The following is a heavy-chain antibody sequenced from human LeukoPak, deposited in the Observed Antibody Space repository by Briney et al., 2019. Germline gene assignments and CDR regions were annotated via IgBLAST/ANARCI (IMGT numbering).Heavy chain of an antibody. CDR1: GFTFDDYG. J-gene: IGHJ5*02. CDR3: AKDDNYIRFSS. V-gene: IGHV3-20*04. Sequence: GGSLRLSCAASGFTFDDYGMSGVRPAPGKGLEGVSGINWNGGGTGYADSVKGGFTISRDNSKNTLYLQMNSLRAEDTSVYYCAKDDNYIRFSSWGQGTLVTVSS. CDR2: INWNGGGT. D-gene: IGHD3-16*01.